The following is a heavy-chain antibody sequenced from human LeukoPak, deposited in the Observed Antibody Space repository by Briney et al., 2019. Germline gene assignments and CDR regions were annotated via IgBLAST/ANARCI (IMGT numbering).Heavy chain of an antibody. D-gene: IGHD1-26*01. CDR1: GFTFSRYG. J-gene: IGHJ4*02. CDR3: AKDGGGTDFDH. CDR2: ISYDGSNK. V-gene: IGHV3-30*18. Sequence: GGSLRLSCAASGFTFSRYGMHWVRQTPGKGLEWVAFISYDGSNKYYEDSVKGRFTISRDNSKNTLYLQMDSLRTEDTAVYYCAKDGGGTDFDHWGQGTLVTVSS.